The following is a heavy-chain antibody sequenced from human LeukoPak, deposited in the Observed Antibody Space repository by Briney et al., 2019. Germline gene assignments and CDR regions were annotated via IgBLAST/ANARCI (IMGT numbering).Heavy chain of an antibody. D-gene: IGHD3-22*01. Sequence: GGSLRLSCAASGFTFSSYAMSWVRQAPGKGLEWVSVIGGSGGGTYYADSEKGRFTISRDKSKNTLYQQMNSLRAEDTAVYYCAKDSSGYDTPEFVYWGQGTLVTVSS. V-gene: IGHV3-23*01. J-gene: IGHJ4*02. CDR2: IGGSGGGT. CDR1: GFTFSSYA. CDR3: AKDSSGYDTPEFVY.